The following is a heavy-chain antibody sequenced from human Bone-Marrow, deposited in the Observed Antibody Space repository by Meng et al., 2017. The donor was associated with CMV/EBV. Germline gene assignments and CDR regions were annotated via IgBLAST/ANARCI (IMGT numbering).Heavy chain of an antibody. Sequence: GDCYWSSIRQPPGKGLEWIGYIYCSGSTYYNPSLKSRVTISVGTSKDQFSLKLSSVTAADTAVYYCARGTITYDFWSGYIGVPYFDYWGQGTLVTVSS. CDR2: IYCSGST. CDR3: ARGTITYDFWSGYIGVPYFDY. V-gene: IGHV4-30-4*08. J-gene: IGHJ4*02. CDR1: GDCY. D-gene: IGHD3-3*01.